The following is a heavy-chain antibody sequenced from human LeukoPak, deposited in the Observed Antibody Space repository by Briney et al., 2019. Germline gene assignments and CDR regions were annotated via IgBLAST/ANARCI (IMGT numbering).Heavy chain of an antibody. CDR1: GFTFSSYV. CDR2: ISYDGSNE. CDR3: ARLLVYNSGGEAFDH. Sequence: QPGGSLRLSCAASGFTFSSYVMHWVRQAPGKGLEWVAIISYDGSNEYYADSVKGRFTISRDNAKNSLYLQMNSLRAEDTAVYYCARLLVYNSGGEAFDHWGQGTLVTVSS. D-gene: IGHD1-20*01. J-gene: IGHJ4*02. V-gene: IGHV3-30*04.